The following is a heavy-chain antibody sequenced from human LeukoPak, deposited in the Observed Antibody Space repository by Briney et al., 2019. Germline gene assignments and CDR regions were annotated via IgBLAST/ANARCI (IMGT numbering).Heavy chain of an antibody. CDR2: IRSKANSYAT. V-gene: IGHV3-73*01. D-gene: IGHD3-22*01. Sequence: PGGSLRLSCAASGVTFSGSGVHWVRQASGKGLEWVGRIRSKANSYATAFPASVKGRLTISRDDSKNTAYLQMNILKTEDTALYYCTVYYDVSRVGYWCQGILVTVSS. CDR3: TVYYDVSRVGY. CDR1: GVTFSGSG. J-gene: IGHJ4*02.